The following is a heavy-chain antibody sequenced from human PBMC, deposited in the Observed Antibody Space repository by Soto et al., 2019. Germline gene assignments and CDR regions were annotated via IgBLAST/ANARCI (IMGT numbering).Heavy chain of an antibody. CDR3: ARAPWGGDSYGMDV. Sequence: EVPLVESGGGLVKPGGSLRLSCAASGFTFSSYSMNWVRQAPGKGLEWVSSISSSSSYIYYADSVKGRFTISRENAKNSLYLQMNSLRAEDTAVYYCARAPWGGDSYGMDVWGQGTTVTVSS. D-gene: IGHD2-21*02. J-gene: IGHJ6*02. CDR2: ISSSSSYI. V-gene: IGHV3-21*01. CDR1: GFTFSSYS.